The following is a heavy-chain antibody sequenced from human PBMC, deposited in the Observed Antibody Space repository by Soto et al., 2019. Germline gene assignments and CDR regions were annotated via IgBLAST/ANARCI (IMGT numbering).Heavy chain of an antibody. V-gene: IGHV3-33*01. CDR3: ARDGQQQAPYALDV. CDR2: IWYDGSEK. CDR1: GFTFNHNA. J-gene: IGHJ6*02. D-gene: IGHD6-13*01. Sequence: QVQLVESGGGVVQPGRSLRLSCAASGFTFNHNAMHWVRQAAGKGLEWVAQIWYDGSEKYYTDSVKGRFTISRDNFKNTVFLQMDSLRVEDTAVYYCARDGQQQAPYALDVWGQGTTVIVS.